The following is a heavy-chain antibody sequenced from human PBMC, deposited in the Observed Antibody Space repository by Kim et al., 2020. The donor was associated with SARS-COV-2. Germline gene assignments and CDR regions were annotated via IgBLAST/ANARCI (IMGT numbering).Heavy chain of an antibody. D-gene: IGHD3-10*01. CDR3: AREGYYHGSGTYSPPKYYGMDV. Sequence: ASVKVSCKTSGYIFTNYGFSWVRQAPGQGLEWMGWISAYNDNTNYAEKFQGRVFMTTDTATRTAYMDLRRLTSDDTAVYYCAREGYYHGSGTYSPPKYYGMDVWGKGTTVIVSS. CDR1: GYIFTNYG. CDR2: ISAYNDNT. J-gene: IGHJ6*04. V-gene: IGHV1-18*01.